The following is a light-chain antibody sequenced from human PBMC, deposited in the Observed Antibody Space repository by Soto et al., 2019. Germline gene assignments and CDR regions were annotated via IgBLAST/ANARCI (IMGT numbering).Light chain of an antibody. Sequence: QSVLTQPPSASGTPGQRVIISCSGSGSSIGTNTVNWYRQLPGTAPKLLIYGNNKRPSGVPDRFSGSKSGTSASLAISGLQSEDDADYYCAAWDGSLNNVLFGGGTKLTVL. CDR1: GSSIGTNT. J-gene: IGLJ2*01. V-gene: IGLV1-44*01. CDR3: AAWDGSLNNVL. CDR2: GNN.